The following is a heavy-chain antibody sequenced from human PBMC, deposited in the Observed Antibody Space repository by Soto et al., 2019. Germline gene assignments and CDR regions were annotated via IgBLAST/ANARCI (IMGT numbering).Heavy chain of an antibody. CDR3: ARGFRSSSWYVPFDY. J-gene: IGHJ4*02. V-gene: IGHV4-34*01. CDR1: GGSFSGYY. Sequence: SETLSLTCAVYGGSFSGYYWSWIRQPPGKGLEWIGEINHSGSTNYNPSLKSRVTISVDTSKNQFSLKLSSVTAADTAVYYCARGFRSSSWYVPFDYWGQGTLVTVSS. CDR2: INHSGST. D-gene: IGHD6-13*01.